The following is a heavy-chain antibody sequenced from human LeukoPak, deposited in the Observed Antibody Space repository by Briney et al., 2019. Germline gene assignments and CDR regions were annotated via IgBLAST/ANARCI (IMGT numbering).Heavy chain of an antibody. V-gene: IGHV1-18*01. D-gene: IGHD6-13*01. CDR2: IDTYSGKT. Sequence: ASVKASCKASGYTYTTDGISWVRQAPGQGLEWMGWIDTYSGKTNYAQKFQGRVTMTSDTSTSTAYMELRSLRSDDTAVYYCARDRGIAEADSFDPWGQGTLVTVSS. CDR1: GYTYTTDG. J-gene: IGHJ5*02. CDR3: ARDRGIAEADSFDP.